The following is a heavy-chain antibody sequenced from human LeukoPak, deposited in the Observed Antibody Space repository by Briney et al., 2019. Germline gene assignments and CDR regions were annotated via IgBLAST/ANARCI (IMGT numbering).Heavy chain of an antibody. V-gene: IGHV4-39*07. J-gene: IGHJ2*01. CDR2: IYYSGST. D-gene: IGHD5-18*01. Sequence: SETLSLTCTVSGGSISSSSYYWGWIRQPPGKGLEWIGSIYYSGSTYYNPSLKSRVTISVDTSKNQFSLKLSSVTAADTAVYYCARAPGYTAMVTPYFDLWGRGTLVTVSS. CDR1: GGSISSSSYY. CDR3: ARAPGYTAMVTPYFDL.